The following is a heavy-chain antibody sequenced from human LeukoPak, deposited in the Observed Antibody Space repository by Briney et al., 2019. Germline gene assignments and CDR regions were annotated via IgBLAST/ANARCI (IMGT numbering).Heavy chain of an antibody. CDR2: LYEDGRI. CDR1: GFPVDSNY. V-gene: IGHV3-53*01. CDR3: VRGGGYYPIDY. Sequence: PGGSLRLSCAASGFPVDSNYMNWVRQAPGKGLEWVSVLYEDGRIYYADSVKGRFTISRDTSKNILSLQLNGLRAEDTAVYYCVRGGGYYPIDYWGQGTLVTVSS. J-gene: IGHJ4*02. D-gene: IGHD2-15*01.